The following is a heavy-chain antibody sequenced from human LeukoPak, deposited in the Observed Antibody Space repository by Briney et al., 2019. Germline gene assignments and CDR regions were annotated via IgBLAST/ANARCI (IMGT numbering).Heavy chain of an antibody. D-gene: IGHD4-11*01. CDR2: IYYSGST. CDR3: AREWGGGIVTTVTPDVRFDP. CDR1: GGSISSYY. V-gene: IGHV4-59*12. Sequence: SETLSLTCTVSGGSISSYYWSWIRQPPGKGLEWIGYIYYSGSTNYNPSLKSRVTMSVDTSKNQFSLKLSSVTAADTAVYYCAREWGGGIVTTVTPDVRFDPWGQGTLVTVSS. J-gene: IGHJ5*02.